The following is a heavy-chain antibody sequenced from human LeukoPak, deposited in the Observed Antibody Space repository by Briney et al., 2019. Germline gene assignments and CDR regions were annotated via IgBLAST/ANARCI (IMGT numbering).Heavy chain of an antibody. D-gene: IGHD2-15*01. CDR3: VAARANFDY. CDR2: INSDGTST. Sequence: YPGGSLRLSCAASGVTLSSYWMHWVRQAPGKGLVWVSRINSDGTSTTYADPVKGRFTISRDTAKNSLYLQMNSLRAEDTAVYYCVAARANFDYWGQGALVTVSS. CDR1: GVTLSSYW. J-gene: IGHJ4*02. V-gene: IGHV3-74*01.